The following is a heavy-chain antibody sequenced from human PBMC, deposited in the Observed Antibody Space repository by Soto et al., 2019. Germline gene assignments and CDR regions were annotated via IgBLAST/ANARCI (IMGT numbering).Heavy chain of an antibody. V-gene: IGHV1-69*13. Sequence: SVKVSCKASGGTFSSYAISWVRQAPGQGLGWMGGIIPIFGTANYAQKFQGRVTITADESTSTAYMELSSLRSEDTAVYYCARAGGLDYDILTGYYDPWGQGTLVTVSS. D-gene: IGHD3-9*01. CDR2: IIPIFGTA. CDR3: ARAGGLDYDILTGYYDP. CDR1: GGTFSSYA. J-gene: IGHJ5*02.